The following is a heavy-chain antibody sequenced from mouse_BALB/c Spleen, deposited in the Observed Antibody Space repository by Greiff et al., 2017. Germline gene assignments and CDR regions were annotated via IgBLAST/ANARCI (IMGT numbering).Heavy chain of an antibody. V-gene: IGHV5-6-3*01. CDR2: INSNGGST. CDR3: ARDGGSSPWFAY. J-gene: IGHJ3*01. CDR1: GFTFSSYG. D-gene: IGHD1-1*01. Sequence: EVKLQESGGGLVQPGGSLKLSCAASGFTFSSYGMSWVRQTPDKRLELVATINSNGGSTYYPDSVKGRFTISRDNAKNTLYLQMSSLKSEDTAMYYCARDGGSSPWFAYWGQGTLVTVSA.